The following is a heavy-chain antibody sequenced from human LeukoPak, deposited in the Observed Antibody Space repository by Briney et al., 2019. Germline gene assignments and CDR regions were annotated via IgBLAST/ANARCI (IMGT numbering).Heavy chain of an antibody. CDR1: GFTFSDHY. V-gene: IGHV3-72*01. CDR2: TRNKANTYTT. J-gene: IGHJ3*02. CDR3: ARGGSMRAFDI. Sequence: HAGGSLRLSCAASGFTFSDHYMDWVRQAPGKGLEWVGRTRNKANTYTTDYAASGKGRFTITRTDSMNSLYLQMNSLKTEDTAVYYCARGGSMRAFDIWGQGTMVTVSS.